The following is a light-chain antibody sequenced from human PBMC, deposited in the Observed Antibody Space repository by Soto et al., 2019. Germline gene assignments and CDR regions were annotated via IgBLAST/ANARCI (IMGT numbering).Light chain of an antibody. V-gene: IGKV3-20*01. CDR2: GAS. Sequence: EIVMTQPPGTLSLSPGERATHTCRACQSVSSSYLAWYQQQPGQAPRLLIYGASSRATGITDRFSGSGSGTDFTLTISRLEPEDFAVYYCQHYGSSRYTFGRGTK. CDR3: QHYGSSRYT. CDR1: QSVSSSY. J-gene: IGKJ2*01.